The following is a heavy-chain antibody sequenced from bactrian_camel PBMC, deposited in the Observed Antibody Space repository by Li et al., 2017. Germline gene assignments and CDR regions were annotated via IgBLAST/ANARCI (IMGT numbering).Heavy chain of an antibody. V-gene: IGHV3S40*01. Sequence: VQLVESGGGLVQPGGSLRLSCAASGITLFSGYDFYWVRQAPGKGLEWVSAIVSGGGTTYYADSVKGRFTISRDNAKNTLYLQMNSLKTGDTAVYYCTPGHIMISGDWGQGTQVTVS. CDR1: GITLFSGYD. J-gene: IGHJ4*01. CDR2: IVSGGGTT. D-gene: IGHD2*01. CDR3: TPGHIMISGD.